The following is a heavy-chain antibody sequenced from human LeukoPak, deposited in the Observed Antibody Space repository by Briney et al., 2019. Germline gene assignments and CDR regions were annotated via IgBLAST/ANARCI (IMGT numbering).Heavy chain of an antibody. CDR1: GFTFSSYG. J-gene: IGHJ4*02. D-gene: IGHD6-19*01. V-gene: IGHV3-30*18. CDR3: AKFYRGAVAADY. Sequence: GRSLRLSCAASGFTFSSYGMHGVRQAPGKGREGGAVISYDGSNKYYADSVKGRFTISRDNSKNTLYLQMNSLRAEDTAVYYCAKFYRGAVAADYWGQGTLVTVSS. CDR2: ISYDGSNK.